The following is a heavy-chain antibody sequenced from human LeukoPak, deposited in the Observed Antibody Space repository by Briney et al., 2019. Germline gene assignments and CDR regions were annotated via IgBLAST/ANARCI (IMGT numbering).Heavy chain of an antibody. J-gene: IGHJ4*02. D-gene: IGHD2-15*01. CDR1: GGSISSYY. V-gene: IGHV4-59*01. Sequence: PSETLSLTCTVSGGSISSYYWSWIRQPPGKGLEWIGYIYYSGSTNYNPSLKSRVTISVDTSKNQFSLKLSSVTAADTAVYYCARDRGDHGYCSGGSCYYFDYWGQGTLVTVSS. CDR3: ARDRGDHGYCSGGSCYYFDY. CDR2: IYYSGST.